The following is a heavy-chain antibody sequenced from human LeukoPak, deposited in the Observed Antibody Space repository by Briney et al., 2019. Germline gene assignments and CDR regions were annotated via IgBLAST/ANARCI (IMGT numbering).Heavy chain of an antibody. D-gene: IGHD1-26*01. J-gene: IGHJ4*02. CDR2: IYYSGYT. CDR1: GGSISSYY. CDR3: ARDRGSVGGFDY. Sequence: SETLSLTCTVSGGSISSYYWSWIRQPPGKGLEWIGYIYYSGYTNYNPSLKSRVTISVDTSKNQFSLKLSSVTAADTAVYYCARDRGSVGGFDYWGQGTLVTVSS. V-gene: IGHV4-59*01.